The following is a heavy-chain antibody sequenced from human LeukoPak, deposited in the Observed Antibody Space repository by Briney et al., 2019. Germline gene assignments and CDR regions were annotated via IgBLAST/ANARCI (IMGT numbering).Heavy chain of an antibody. Sequence: QSGGSLRLSCAASGFTFSSYTMSWVRQAPGKGLEWVSPISASGTSTYYADSVKGRFTISRDNSKNTVYLQMNSLRAEDTAVYYCARESHRYCSGGSCAMRYFDYWGQGTLVTVSS. J-gene: IGHJ4*02. V-gene: IGHV3-23*01. CDR3: ARESHRYCSGGSCAMRYFDY. CDR1: GFTFSSYT. CDR2: ISASGTST. D-gene: IGHD2-15*01.